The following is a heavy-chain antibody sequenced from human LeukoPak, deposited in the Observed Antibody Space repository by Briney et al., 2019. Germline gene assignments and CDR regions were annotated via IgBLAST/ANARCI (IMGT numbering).Heavy chain of an antibody. D-gene: IGHD2-2*01. Sequence: ASVKVSCKASGYTFTSYGISWVRQAPGQGLEWMGWIGAYNGNTNYAQKLQGRVTMTTDTSTSTAYMELRSLRSDDTAVYYCARLQAQYCSSTSCYLGGDLYYYYYMDVWGKGTTVTVSS. CDR2: IGAYNGNT. CDR3: ARLQAQYCSSTSCYLGGDLYYYYYMDV. V-gene: IGHV1-18*01. J-gene: IGHJ6*03. CDR1: GYTFTSYG.